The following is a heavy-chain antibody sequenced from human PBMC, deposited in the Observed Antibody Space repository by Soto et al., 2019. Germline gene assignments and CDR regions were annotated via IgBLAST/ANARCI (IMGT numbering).Heavy chain of an antibody. CDR1: GYTFSDYY. V-gene: IGHV1-2*02. CDR2: ISPNNGAT. CDR3: ARGGEFCSTGSCNSSLGDAFDV. Sequence: QVQLVQSGAEVKKPGASMKVSCKASGYTFSDYYMHWVRQAPGQGLECMGWISPNNGATNYAQKFQDRVHMTRDASITTAYMELSRLRSDDTAVYYCARGGEFCSTGSCNSSLGDAFDVWGQGTTVTVSS. D-gene: IGHD2-15*01. J-gene: IGHJ3*01.